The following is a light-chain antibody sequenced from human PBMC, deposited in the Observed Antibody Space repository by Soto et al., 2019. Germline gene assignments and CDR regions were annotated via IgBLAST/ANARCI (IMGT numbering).Light chain of an antibody. J-gene: IGLJ3*02. CDR3: CSYAGSSTGV. CDR2: EGS. V-gene: IGLV2-23*01. CDR1: SSDVGSYNL. Sequence: QSALTQPASVSGSPGQSITISCTGTSSDVGSYNLVSWYQQHPGKAPKLMIYEGSKRPSGGSNRFSGSKSGNTASLTISGLQAEDEADYYCCSYAGSSTGVFGGGTKVTVL.